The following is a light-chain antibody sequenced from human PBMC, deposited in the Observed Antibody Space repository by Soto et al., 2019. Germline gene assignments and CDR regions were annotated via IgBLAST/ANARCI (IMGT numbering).Light chain of an antibody. CDR1: SSDIGGYNY. J-gene: IGLJ1*01. CDR3: SSYTSSNILV. CDR2: EVR. V-gene: IGLV2-14*01. Sequence: QSVLTQPASVSGSPGQSITISCTGTSSDIGGYNYVSWYRQHPGKAPKLMIYEVRNRPSEVSNRFSGSKSGNTASLTISGLQAEDEADYYCSSYTSSNILVFGTGTKVTVL.